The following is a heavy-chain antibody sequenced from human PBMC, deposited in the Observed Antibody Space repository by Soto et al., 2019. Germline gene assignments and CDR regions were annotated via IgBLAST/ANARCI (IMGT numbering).Heavy chain of an antibody. Sequence: EVQPVESGGGLVQPGGSLRLSCAASGFTFSSYAIHWVRQAPGKGLEYVSAITSNGGNTDYASSVKGRFTISRDNSKNTLYLQMGSLRAEDMAVYYCARRIPFGYGMDVWGQGTTVTVSS. CDR3: ARRIPFGYGMDV. CDR1: GFTFSSYA. D-gene: IGHD2-21*01. J-gene: IGHJ6*02. V-gene: IGHV3-64*01. CDR2: ITSNGGNT.